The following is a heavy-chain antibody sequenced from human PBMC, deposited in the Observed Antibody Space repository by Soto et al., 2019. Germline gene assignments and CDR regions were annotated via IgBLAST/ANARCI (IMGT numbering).Heavy chain of an antibody. CDR3: AGLEGSGSYYNRPFDF. V-gene: IGHV4-59*08. CDR1: GGSISSYY. Sequence: SETLSLTCTVSGGSISSYYWSWIRQPPGKGLEWIGYIYYSGSTNYNPSLKSRVTISVDTSKNQFSLKVSSVTAADTAVYYCAGLEGSGSYYNRPFDFWGQGTLVTVSS. D-gene: IGHD3-10*01. J-gene: IGHJ4*02. CDR2: IYYSGST.